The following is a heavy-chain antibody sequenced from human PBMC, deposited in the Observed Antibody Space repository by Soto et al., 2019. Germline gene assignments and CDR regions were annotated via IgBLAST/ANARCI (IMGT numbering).Heavy chain of an antibody. CDR3: ASYSSSFFDY. J-gene: IGHJ4*02. D-gene: IGHD6-13*01. CDR1: GLTVSSKY. V-gene: IGHV3-53*04. CDR2: IYSGGSA. Sequence: GGSMGLSCAASGLTVSSKYMSWVRQAPGKGLEWVSVIYSGGSAYYADSVKGRFTISRHNSKNTLYLQMNSLRAEDTAVYYCASYSSSFFDYWGQGTLVTVSS.